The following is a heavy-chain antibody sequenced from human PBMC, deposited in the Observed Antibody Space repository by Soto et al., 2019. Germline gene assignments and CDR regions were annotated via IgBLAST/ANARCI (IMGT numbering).Heavy chain of an antibody. V-gene: IGHV1-18*01. CDR1: GYTFTSYG. D-gene: IGHD3-3*01. Sequence: ASVKVSCKASGYTFTSYGISWARHAPGQGLEWMGWISAYNGNTNYAQKLQGRVTMTTDTSTSTAYMELRSLRSDDTAVYYCARYDFWRNGNYYYMDVWGKGTTVTVSS. J-gene: IGHJ6*03. CDR2: ISAYNGNT. CDR3: ARYDFWRNGNYYYMDV.